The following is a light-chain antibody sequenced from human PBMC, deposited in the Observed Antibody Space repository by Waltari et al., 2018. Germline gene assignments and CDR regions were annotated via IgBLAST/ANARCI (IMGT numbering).Light chain of an antibody. Sequence: EMVVADSLRSSPVTLGHPASLSCSSSQSLVHSDGNTYLSWLQQRPGQPPRLLIYKISNRFSGVPDRFSGSGAGTDFTLKISRVEAEDVGVYYCMQATQFLYTFGQGTKLEIK. J-gene: IGKJ2*01. CDR2: KIS. CDR3: MQATQFLYT. V-gene: IGKV2-24*01. CDR1: QSLVHSDGNTY.